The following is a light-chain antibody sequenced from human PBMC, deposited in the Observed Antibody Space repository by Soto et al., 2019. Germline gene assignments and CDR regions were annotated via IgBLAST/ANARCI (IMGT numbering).Light chain of an antibody. V-gene: IGLV2-8*01. Sequence: QSVLTHPPSSSCSPVQSVTIPCTGTYSDIGAYNYVSWYQQRPGEAPKLIIYEVSKRPSGVPDRFSGSKSGNTASLTVSGLQAADEADYFCRSYAGSNTYVFGSGTKV. CDR2: EVS. CDR3: RSYAGSNTYV. J-gene: IGLJ1*01. CDR1: YSDIGAYNY.